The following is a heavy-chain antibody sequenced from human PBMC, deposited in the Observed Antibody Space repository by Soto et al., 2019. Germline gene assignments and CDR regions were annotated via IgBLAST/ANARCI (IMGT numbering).Heavy chain of an antibody. J-gene: IGHJ4*02. CDR1: GFTFDDYA. Sequence: EVQLVESGGGLVQPGRSLRLSCAASGFTFDDYAMHWVRQAPGKGLEWVSGISWNSGSIGYADSVKGRFTISRDNAKNSLYLQMNSLRAEDTALYYCAKDGYRSSSPYFDYCGQGTLVTVSS. V-gene: IGHV3-9*01. CDR2: ISWNSGSI. D-gene: IGHD6-6*01. CDR3: AKDGYRSSSPYFDY.